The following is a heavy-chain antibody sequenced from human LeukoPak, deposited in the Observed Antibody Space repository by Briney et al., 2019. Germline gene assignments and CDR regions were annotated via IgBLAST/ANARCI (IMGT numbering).Heavy chain of an antibody. CDR2: IKSKNVGGTT. V-gene: IGHV3-15*01. J-gene: IGHJ5*02. CDR1: GITVSDNY. CDR3: TSHAAFDP. Sequence: KAGGSLRLSCAASGITVSDNYMSWVRQTPGRGLEWVGRIKSKNVGGTTDYAAPVKGRFTISRDDSKNTVYLQMNSLKIEDTAVYYCTSHAAFDPWGQGTLVTVSS.